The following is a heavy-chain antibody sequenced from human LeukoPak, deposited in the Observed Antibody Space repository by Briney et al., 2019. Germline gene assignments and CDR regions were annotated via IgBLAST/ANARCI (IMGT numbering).Heavy chain of an antibody. D-gene: IGHD3-22*01. V-gene: IGHV5-51*01. Sequence: GESLKISCKGSGYSFTSYWVGWVRQMPGKGLEWMGIIYPGDSDTRYSPSFQGQVTISADKSISTAYLQWSSLKASDTAMYYCAREPDSSGYSFDYWGQGTLVTVSS. CDR2: IYPGDSDT. J-gene: IGHJ4*02. CDR1: GYSFTSYW. CDR3: AREPDSSGYSFDY.